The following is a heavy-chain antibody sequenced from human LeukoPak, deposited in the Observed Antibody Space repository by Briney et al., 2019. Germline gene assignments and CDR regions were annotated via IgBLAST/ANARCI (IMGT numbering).Heavy chain of an antibody. V-gene: IGHV1-69*01. D-gene: IGHD4-17*01. CDR3: ARGRSTVTTFGDDAFDI. J-gene: IGHJ3*02. CDR1: GGTFSSYA. CDR2: IIPIFGTA. Sequence: SVKVSCKASGGTFSSYAISWVRQAPGQGLEWMGGIIPIFGTANYAQKFQGRVTITADESTSTAYMELSSLRSEGTAVYYCARGRSTVTTFGDDAFDIWGQGTMVTVSS.